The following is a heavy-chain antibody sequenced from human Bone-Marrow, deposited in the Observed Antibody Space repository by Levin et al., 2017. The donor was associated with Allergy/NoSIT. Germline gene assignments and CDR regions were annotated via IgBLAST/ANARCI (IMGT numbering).Heavy chain of an antibody. D-gene: IGHD3-3*01. CDR1: GGSISSYY. CDR2: IYTSGST. V-gene: IGHV4-4*07. J-gene: IGHJ3*02. Sequence: PSETLSLTCTVSGGSISSYYWSWIRQPAGKGLEWIGRIYTSGSTNYNPSLKSRVTMSVDTSKNQFSLKLSSVTAADTAVYYCARDRITISDDAFDIWGQGTMVTVSS. CDR3: ARDRITISDDAFDI.